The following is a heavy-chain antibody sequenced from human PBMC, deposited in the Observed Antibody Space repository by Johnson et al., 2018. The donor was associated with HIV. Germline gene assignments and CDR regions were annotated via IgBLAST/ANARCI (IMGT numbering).Heavy chain of an antibody. CDR3: TTDYGDAFDI. Sequence: VQLVESGGGLFQPGGSLRLSCAASGFTFSSYWMSWVRQAPGKGLEWVANIKQDGSEKYYVDSVKGRFTISRDDSKNTLYLQMNSLKTEDTAVYYCTTDYGDAFDIWGQGTMVTVSS. J-gene: IGHJ3*02. CDR1: GFTFSSYW. V-gene: IGHV3-7*05. D-gene: IGHD3-10*01. CDR2: IKQDGSEK.